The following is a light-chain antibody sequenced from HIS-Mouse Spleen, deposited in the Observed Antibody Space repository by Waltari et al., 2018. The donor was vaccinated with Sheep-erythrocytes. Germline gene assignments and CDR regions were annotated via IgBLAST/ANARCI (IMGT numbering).Light chain of an antibody. CDR3: CSYAGSYNHV. V-gene: IGLV2-11*01. Sequence: QSALTQPRSVSGSPGQSVTISCTGTSSDVGGYNYVSWYQPHPGKAPKLLIYDVRKRPSWVPDRFSGSQSGNTASLTISGLQAEDEADYYCCSYAGSYNHVFATGTKVTVL. CDR2: DVR. J-gene: IGLJ1*01. CDR1: SSDVGGYNY.